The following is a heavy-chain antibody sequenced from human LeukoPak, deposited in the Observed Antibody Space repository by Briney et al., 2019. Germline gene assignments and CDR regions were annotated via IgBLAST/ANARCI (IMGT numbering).Heavy chain of an antibody. D-gene: IGHD4-17*01. V-gene: IGHV3-30*18. CDR2: ISYDGSNK. Sequence: PGGSLRLSSAASGFTFSSYGMHWVRQAPGKGLEWVAVISYDGSNKYYADSVKGRFTISRDNSKNTLYPQMNSLRAEDTAVYYCAKDNEMMGYGDPPDYWGQGTLVTVSS. CDR1: GFTFSSYG. CDR3: AKDNEMMGYGDPPDY. J-gene: IGHJ4*02.